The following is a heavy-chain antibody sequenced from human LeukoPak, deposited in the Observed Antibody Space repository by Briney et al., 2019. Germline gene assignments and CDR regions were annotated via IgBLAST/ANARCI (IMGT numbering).Heavy chain of an antibody. V-gene: IGHV1-8*03. CDR2: MNPNSGNT. J-gene: IGHJ4*02. CDR3: ARACPGFWSGYCNVDY. CDR1: GYTFTSYD. D-gene: IGHD3-3*01. Sequence: ASVTVSCKASGYTFTSYDINWVRQATGQGLEWMGWMNPNSGNTGYAQKFQGRVTITRNTSISTAYMELSSLRSEDTAVYYCARACPGFWSGYCNVDYWGQGTLVTVSS.